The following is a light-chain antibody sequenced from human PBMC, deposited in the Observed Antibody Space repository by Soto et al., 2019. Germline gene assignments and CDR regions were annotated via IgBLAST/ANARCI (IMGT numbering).Light chain of an antibody. CDR1: SGHSSYI. V-gene: IGLV4-60*02. CDR2: LEGSGSY. J-gene: IGLJ1*01. Sequence: QSVLTQSSSASASLGSSVKLTCTLSSGHSSYIIAWHQQQPGKAPRYLMKLEGSGSYNKGSGVPDRFSVSSSGADRYLTISNLQFEDEADYYCETWDSNTYVFGTGTKLTVL. CDR3: ETWDSNTYV.